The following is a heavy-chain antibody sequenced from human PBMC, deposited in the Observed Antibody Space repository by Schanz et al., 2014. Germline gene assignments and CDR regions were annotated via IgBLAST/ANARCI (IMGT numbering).Heavy chain of an antibody. D-gene: IGHD6-13*01. CDR1: GYTLTHYA. CDR2: INPNNGGT. Sequence: QVQLVESGSELKKPGASVKVSCKASGYTLTHYAMNWVRQAPGQGLEWMGRINPNNGGTDYAQKFQGRVTMTRDTSITTAYMELSRLRSDDTAVYYCASLGTVYMSSNFDYWGQGTLVTVSS. J-gene: IGHJ4*02. V-gene: IGHV1-2*06. CDR3: ASLGTVYMSSNFDY.